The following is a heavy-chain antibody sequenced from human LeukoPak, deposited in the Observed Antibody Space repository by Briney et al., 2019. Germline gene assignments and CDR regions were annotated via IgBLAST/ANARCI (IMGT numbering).Heavy chain of an antibody. CDR3: ARVWFGELSPFDY. V-gene: IGHV1-46*01. D-gene: IGHD3-10*01. J-gene: IGHJ4*02. CDR2: INPTDDST. CDR1: GYTFTNHY. Sequence: ATVKVSCKASGYTFTNHYIHWVRQAPGHGLEWMGIINPTDDSTNYAQKFQGRVTMTRDTSTSTVYMELSSLRSEYTAMYYCARVWFGELSPFDYWGQGTLVTVSS.